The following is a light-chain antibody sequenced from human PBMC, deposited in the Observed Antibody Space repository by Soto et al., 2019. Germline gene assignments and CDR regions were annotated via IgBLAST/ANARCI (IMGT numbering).Light chain of an antibody. J-gene: IGLJ1*01. V-gene: IGLV2-14*01. CDR3: TAPAPGSLYV. Sequence: QSVLTQPASGSGSPGQSITISCTGTSSDVGGYNYVSWYQQYPGRAPQLLIYKVSNRTSGISNRFSGSKSGNTASLTISGLQAEDEADYFCTAPAPGSLYVFGSGTKVTVL. CDR2: KVS. CDR1: SSDVGGYNY.